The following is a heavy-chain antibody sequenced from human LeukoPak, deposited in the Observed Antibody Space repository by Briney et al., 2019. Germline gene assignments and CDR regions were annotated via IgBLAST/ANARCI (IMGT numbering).Heavy chain of an antibody. CDR1: GFTFSSYE. Sequence: GGSLRLSCAASGFTFSSYEMNWVRQAPGKGLEWVSYITGSGSTIYYADSVKGRFTISRDNAQNSLYLQMNSLRAEDTAVYYCARESLGPASSWGNWGPGTLVTVSS. CDR3: ARESLGPASSWGN. J-gene: IGHJ4*02. D-gene: IGHD6-13*01. V-gene: IGHV3-48*03. CDR2: ITGSGSTI.